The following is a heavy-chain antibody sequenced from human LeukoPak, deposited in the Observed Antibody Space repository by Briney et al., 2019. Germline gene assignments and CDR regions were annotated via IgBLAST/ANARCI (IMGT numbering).Heavy chain of an antibody. CDR2: IRYDGSNK. J-gene: IGHJ6*03. D-gene: IGHD3-3*01. CDR1: GFTFSSYG. CDR3: ARDHTIFGVVNYYYMDV. Sequence: GGSLRLSCATSGFTFSSYGIHWVRQAPGKGLDWVAFIRYDGSNKYYADSVKGRFTISRDNSKNTLYLQMNSLRAEDTAVYYCARDHTIFGVVNYYYMDVWGKGTTVTVSS. V-gene: IGHV3-30*02.